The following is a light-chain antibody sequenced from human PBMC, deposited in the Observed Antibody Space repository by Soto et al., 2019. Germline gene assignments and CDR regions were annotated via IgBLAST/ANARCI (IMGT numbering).Light chain of an antibody. CDR2: DNN. V-gene: IGLV1-51*01. CDR1: SSNIGNNY. J-gene: IGLJ2*01. CDR3: GTWDSSLSAGLVV. Sequence: QSALTQPPSVSAAPGQKVTISCSGSSSNIGNNYVSWYQQLPGTAPKLLIYDNNKRPSGIPDRFSGSKSGTSATLGITGLQTGDEADYYCGTWDSSLSAGLVVFGGGTKVTVL.